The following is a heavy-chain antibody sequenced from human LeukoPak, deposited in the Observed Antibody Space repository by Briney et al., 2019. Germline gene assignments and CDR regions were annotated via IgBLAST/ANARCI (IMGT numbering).Heavy chain of an antibody. J-gene: IGHJ4*02. CDR3: ARRGDSPMIGDH. V-gene: IGHV3-48*01. D-gene: IGHD3-10*02. CDR2: LSNTGNI. CDR1: GCTFSSYG. Sequence: GGSLRLSCAASGCTFSSYGMNWVRQAAGKGLEWLSYLSNTGNIHYAQSVKGRFTISRDNAKSSLYLQMDGLRAEDTAVYYCARRGDSPMIGDHWGQGILVTVAS.